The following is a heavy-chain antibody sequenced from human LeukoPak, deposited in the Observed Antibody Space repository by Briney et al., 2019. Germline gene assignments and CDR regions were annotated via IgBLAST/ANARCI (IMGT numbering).Heavy chain of an antibody. J-gene: IGHJ4*02. CDR2: IYYSGST. D-gene: IGHD3-22*01. CDR3: AREGYYDSSGYHGGFDY. CDR1: GGSISSYY. Sequence: SETLSLTCTVSGGSISSYYWSWIRQPPGKGLEWIGYIYYSGSTNYNPSLKSRVTISVDTSKNQFSLKLSSVTAADTAVYYCAREGYYDSSGYHGGFDYWGQGTLVTVSS. V-gene: IGHV4-59*01.